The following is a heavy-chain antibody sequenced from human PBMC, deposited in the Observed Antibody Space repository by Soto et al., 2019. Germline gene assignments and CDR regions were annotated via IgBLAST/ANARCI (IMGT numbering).Heavy chain of an antibody. Sequence: GGSLRLSCEASGFTFSGFDMHWVRQPTGKGLEWVSSIGTAGDTYYAVSVKGRFTISRDNAKNSLSLQMNSLSAGDMAVYFCAKSQEIGTHFFDSWGQGTQVTVSS. CDR2: IGTAGDT. CDR3: AKSQEIGTHFFDS. J-gene: IGHJ4*02. CDR1: GFTFSGFD. D-gene: IGHD6-13*01. V-gene: IGHV3-13*01.